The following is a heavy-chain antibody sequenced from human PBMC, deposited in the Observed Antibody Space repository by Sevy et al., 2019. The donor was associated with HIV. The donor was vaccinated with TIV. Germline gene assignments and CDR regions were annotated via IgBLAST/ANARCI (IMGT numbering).Heavy chain of an antibody. V-gene: IGHV1-3*01. CDR3: TREAKQQLSQYSYDF. J-gene: IGHJ4*02. CDR1: GYLFISLV. D-gene: IGHD6-13*01. CDR2: INVGNGNT. Sequence: ASVKGSCKPSGYLFISLVMHWVRQAPGQGREWVGWINVGNGNTKYSQKFEDRVTITRDASTSTTYMQLTSLASEDTAIYYYTREAKQQLSQYSYDFWGQGTLVTVSS.